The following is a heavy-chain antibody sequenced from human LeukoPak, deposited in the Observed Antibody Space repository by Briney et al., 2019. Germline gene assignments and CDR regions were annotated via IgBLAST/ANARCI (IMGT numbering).Heavy chain of an antibody. CDR1: GGSISSGGYY. D-gene: IGHD3-9*01. V-gene: IGHV4-31*03. Sequence: SETLSLTCTVSGGSISSGGYYWSWIRQHPGKGLEWIGYIYYSGSTYYNPSLKGRVTISVDTSKNQFSLKLSSVTAADTAVYYCARYNSLPSYDILTGYFPVFDYWGQGTLVTVSS. J-gene: IGHJ4*02. CDR2: IYYSGST. CDR3: ARYNSLPSYDILTGYFPVFDY.